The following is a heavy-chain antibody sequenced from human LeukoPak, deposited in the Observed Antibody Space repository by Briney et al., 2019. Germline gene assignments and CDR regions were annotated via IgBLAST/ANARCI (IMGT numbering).Heavy chain of an antibody. CDR1: GGSISSYY. Sequence: PSETLSLTCTVSGGSISSYYWSWIRQPPGKGLEWIGYIYYSGSTNYNPSLKSRVTISVDTSKNQFSLKLSSVTAADTAVYYCARQGRPDYHDSSGYYPFDYWGQGTLVTVSS. J-gene: IGHJ4*02. CDR3: ARQGRPDYHDSSGYYPFDY. V-gene: IGHV4-59*08. CDR2: IYYSGST. D-gene: IGHD3-22*01.